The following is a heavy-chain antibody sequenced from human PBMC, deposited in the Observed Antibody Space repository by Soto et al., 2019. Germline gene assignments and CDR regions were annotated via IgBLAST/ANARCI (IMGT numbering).Heavy chain of an antibody. V-gene: IGHV1-69*08. CDR1: GGSFTSYI. CDR3: AKSSVFVDHAYMDV. J-gene: IGHJ6*03. CDR2: IIPIQGTA. Sequence: SVKVSCKASGGSFTSYIFTWVRQAPGQGLEWMGRIIPIQGTANYALKFQDRVTITADKSTNTAYMELRSLRPEDTALYYCAKSSVFVDHAYMDVWGKGTTVTVSS. D-gene: IGHD2-21*01.